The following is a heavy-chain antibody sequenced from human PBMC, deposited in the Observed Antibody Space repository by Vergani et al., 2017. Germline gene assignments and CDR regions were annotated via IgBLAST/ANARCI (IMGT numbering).Heavy chain of an antibody. CDR3: ALLIGYCSGGSCYESYFDY. CDR2: INPSGGST. CDR1: GYTFTSYY. D-gene: IGHD2-15*01. V-gene: IGHV1-46*01. J-gene: IGHJ4*02. Sequence: QVQLVQSGAEVKKPGASVKVSCKASGYTFTSYYMHWVRQAPGQGLEWMGIINPSGGSTSYAQKFQGRVTMTRDTSTSTVYMELSSLRSEDTAVYYCALLIGYCSGGSCYESYFDYWGQGTLVTVSS.